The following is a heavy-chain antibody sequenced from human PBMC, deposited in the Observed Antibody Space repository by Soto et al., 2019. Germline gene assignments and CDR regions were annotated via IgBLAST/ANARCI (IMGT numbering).Heavy chain of an antibody. CDR1: GYTFTSYD. V-gene: IGHV1-8*01. CDR2: MKPNSGNT. Sequence: QVQLVQSGAEVKKPGASVKVSCKASGYTFTSYDINWVRQATGQGLERMGWMKPNSGNTGYAQKFQGRVTMTRNSSISTVYMELSMLRSDDTAVFYCAGDRSSGWLECWGQGTLVSVSS. J-gene: IGHJ4*02. CDR3: AGDRSSGWLEC. D-gene: IGHD6-19*01.